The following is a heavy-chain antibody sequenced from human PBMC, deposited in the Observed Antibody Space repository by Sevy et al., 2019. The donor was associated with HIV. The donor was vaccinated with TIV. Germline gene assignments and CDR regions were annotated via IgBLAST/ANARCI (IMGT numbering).Heavy chain of an antibody. CDR2: TWYASKWYN. J-gene: IGHJ3*01. CDR1: GDSVSRTDVA. Sequence: QSQTLSLTCAISGDSVSRTDVAWNWIRQSPSRGLEWLGRTWYASKWYNDYAISVKSRLTIDPDTTRNQVSLHLSSVTPEDTAVYYCATQKNSGFDVWGQGTVVTVSS. V-gene: IGHV6-1*01. CDR3: ATQKNSGFDV. D-gene: IGHD6-19*01.